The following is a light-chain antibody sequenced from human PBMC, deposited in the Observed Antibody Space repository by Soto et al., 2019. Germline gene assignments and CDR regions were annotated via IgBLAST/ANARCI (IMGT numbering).Light chain of an antibody. CDR1: NTDLGVYGY. Sequence: QSVLAQPASVSGSFGQSITMSCSGPNTDLGVYGYVSWYQHHPGKAPKLLIYDVNNRPYGISDRFSGSKSGDTASQTISGLQAEDEADYFCFSKISGFVYGFGTGTKLTVL. V-gene: IGLV2-14*01. J-gene: IGLJ1*01. CDR3: FSKISGFVYG. CDR2: DVN.